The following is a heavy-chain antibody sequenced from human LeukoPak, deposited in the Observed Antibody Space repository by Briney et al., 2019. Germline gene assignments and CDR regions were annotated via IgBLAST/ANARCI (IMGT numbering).Heavy chain of an antibody. CDR2: IYYSGST. CDR1: GGSFSGYY. CDR3: ARLRGYDFWSGYFNYYYYGMDV. J-gene: IGHJ6*02. Sequence: PSETLSLTCAVYGGSFSGYYWSWIRQPPGKGLEWIGYIYYSGSTNYNPSLKSRVTISVDTSKNQFSLKLSSVTAADTAVYYCARLRGYDFWSGYFNYYYYGMDVWGQGTTVTVSS. V-gene: IGHV4-59*08. D-gene: IGHD3-3*01.